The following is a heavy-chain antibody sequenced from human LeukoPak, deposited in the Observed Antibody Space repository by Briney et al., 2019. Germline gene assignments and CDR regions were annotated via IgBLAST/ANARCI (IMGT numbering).Heavy chain of an antibody. Sequence: PGGSLRLSCAASGFTFSSYSMNWVRQAPGKGLEWVSSISSSSSYIYYADSVKGRFTISRDNAKNSLYLQMNSLRAEDTAVYYCARDLTLWFGELPPLGYWGRGTLVTVSS. V-gene: IGHV3-21*01. CDR1: GFTFSSYS. CDR3: ARDLTLWFGELPPLGY. J-gene: IGHJ4*02. CDR2: ISSSSSYI. D-gene: IGHD3-10*01.